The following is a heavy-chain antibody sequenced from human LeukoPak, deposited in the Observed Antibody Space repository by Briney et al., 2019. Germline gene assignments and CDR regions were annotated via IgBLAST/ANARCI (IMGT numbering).Heavy chain of an antibody. CDR2: MNPNSGNT. CDR1: GYTFTSYD. V-gene: IGHV1-8*01. J-gene: IGHJ4*02. CDR3: ERSKGERFRELLNY. D-gene: IGHD3-10*01. Sequence: ASVKVSCKASGYTFTSYDINWVRQATGQGLEWMGWMNPNSGNTGYAQKFQGRVTMTRNTSISTAYMELSSLRSEDTAVYYCERSKGERFRELLNYWGQGTLVTVSS.